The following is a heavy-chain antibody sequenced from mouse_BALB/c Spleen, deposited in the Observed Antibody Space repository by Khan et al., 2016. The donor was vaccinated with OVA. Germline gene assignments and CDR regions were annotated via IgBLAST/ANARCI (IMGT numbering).Heavy chain of an antibody. CDR2: ILSGSGST. Sequence: QVQLKQSGAELMKPGASVKISCKATGYTFSSYWIEWVKERPGHGLEWIGEILSGSGSTNYNEKFKGKATFTADTSSNTAYMQLTSLTSEDSAVYYCARRARFAYWGQGTLVTVSA. CDR3: ARRARFAY. CDR1: GYTFSSYW. V-gene: IGHV1-9*01. J-gene: IGHJ3*01.